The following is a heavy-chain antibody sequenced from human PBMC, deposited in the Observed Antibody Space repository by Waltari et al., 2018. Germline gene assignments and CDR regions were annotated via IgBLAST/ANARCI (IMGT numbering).Heavy chain of an antibody. CDR3: ARSGMKFTFDY. CDR2: IKEDGSDK. V-gene: IGHV3-7*01. CDR1: GFSLGGNW. J-gene: IGHJ4*02. Sequence: EVQVVESGGGLVQHGGALRLSRSRGGFSLGGNWMTWVRQAPGQGLEWVANIKEDGSDKEYADSVKGRFSISRDNAKDSLYLQMNSLRAEDTALYYCARSGMKFTFDYWGRGTPVIVSS. D-gene: IGHD1-26*01.